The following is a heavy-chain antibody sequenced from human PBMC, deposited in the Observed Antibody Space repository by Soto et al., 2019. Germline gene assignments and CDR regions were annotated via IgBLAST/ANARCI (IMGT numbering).Heavy chain of an antibody. D-gene: IGHD3-22*01. J-gene: IGHJ6*02. CDR2: IYTSGST. Sequence: PSETLSLTCTVSGGSISSYYWSWIRQPAGKGLEWIGRIYTSGSTNYNPSLKSRVTMSVDTSKNQLSLKLSSVTAADTAVYYCARATYYYDSSGYYAYYGMDVWGQGTTVTVSS. CDR1: GGSISSYY. CDR3: ARATYYYDSSGYYAYYGMDV. V-gene: IGHV4-4*07.